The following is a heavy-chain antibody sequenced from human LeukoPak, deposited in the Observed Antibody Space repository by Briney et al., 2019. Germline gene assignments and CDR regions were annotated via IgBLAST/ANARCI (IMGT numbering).Heavy chain of an antibody. CDR3: AKKKDPVIQYYFDY. J-gene: IGHJ4*02. CDR1: GFTFSSYA. D-gene: IGHD3-16*02. Sequence: GGSLRLSCAASGFTFSSYAMSWVRQAPGRGLEWVSGFSGSGGSTDYADSVKGRFTISRDNSKNTLYQQMSSLRAEDTAVYYCAKKKDPVIQYYFDYWGQGTLVTVSS. V-gene: IGHV3-23*01. CDR2: FSGSGGST.